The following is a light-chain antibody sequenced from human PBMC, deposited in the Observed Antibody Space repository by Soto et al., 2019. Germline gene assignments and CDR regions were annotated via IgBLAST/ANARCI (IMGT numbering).Light chain of an antibody. V-gene: IGKV3-11*01. J-gene: IGKJ1*01. CDR2: DAS. CDR3: QQRSSWPRT. CDR1: QSVSSF. Sequence: EIVLTQSPATLSLSPGERATLSCRPSQSVSSFLAWYQQKPGQAPSLLIYDASNRATGIPARFSGSGSGTDFTLTISSLEPEDFALYYCQQRSSWPRTFGQGTKVDIK.